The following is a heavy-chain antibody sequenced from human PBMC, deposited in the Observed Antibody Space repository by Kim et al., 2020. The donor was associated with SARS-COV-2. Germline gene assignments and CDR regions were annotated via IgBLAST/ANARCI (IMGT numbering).Heavy chain of an antibody. D-gene: IGHD3-10*01. V-gene: IGHV4-4*02. Sequence: SETLSLTCAVSGGSISSSNWWSWVRQPPGKGLEWIGEIYHSGSTNYNPSLRSRVTISVDKSKNQFSLKLSSVTAADTAVYYCASFDYYGSGSPDYYFDYWGQGTLVTVSS. CDR3: ASFDYYGSGSPDYYFDY. CDR1: GGSISSSNW. J-gene: IGHJ4*02. CDR2: IYHSGST.